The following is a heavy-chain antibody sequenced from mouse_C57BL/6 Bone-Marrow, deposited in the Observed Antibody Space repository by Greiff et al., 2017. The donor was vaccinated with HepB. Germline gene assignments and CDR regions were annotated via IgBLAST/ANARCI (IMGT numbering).Heavy chain of an antibody. CDR3: ARSPIYYGNYGRYFDV. D-gene: IGHD2-1*01. J-gene: IGHJ1*03. Sequence: QVQLKESGPELVKPGASVKISCKASGYAFSSSWMNWVKQRPGKGLEWIGRIYPGDGDTNYNGKFKGKATLTADKSSSTAYMQLSSLTSEDSAVYFCARSPIYYGNYGRYFDVWGTGTTVTVSS. CDR1: GYAFSSSW. CDR2: IYPGDGDT. V-gene: IGHV1-82*01.